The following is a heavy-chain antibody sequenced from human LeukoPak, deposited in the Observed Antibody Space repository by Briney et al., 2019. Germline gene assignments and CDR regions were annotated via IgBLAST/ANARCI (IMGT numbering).Heavy chain of an antibody. Sequence: GGSLRLSCAASGFTFDDYGMSWVRQAPGKGLEWVSAISGSGGSTYYADSVKGRFTISRDNAKNSLYLQMNSLRAEDTAVYYCARDKMVITFYYFDYWGQGTLVTVSS. CDR3: ARDKMVITFYYFDY. V-gene: IGHV3-23*01. J-gene: IGHJ4*02. CDR2: ISGSGGST. D-gene: IGHD3-22*01. CDR1: GFTFDDYG.